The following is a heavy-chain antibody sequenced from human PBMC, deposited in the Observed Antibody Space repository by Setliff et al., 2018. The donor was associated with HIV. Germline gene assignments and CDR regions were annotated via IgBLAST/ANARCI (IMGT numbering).Heavy chain of an antibody. Sequence: PGGSLRLSCAASGFSFSSYWMSWVRQAPGKGLEWLSYIGSSGTPIYYADSVKGRFTISRDNAKNSLSLQMNSLRAEDTAVYYCAKNDILTGYYKGVDYWGQGTLVTVSS. D-gene: IGHD3-9*01. CDR2: IGSSGTPI. CDR1: GFSFSSYW. CDR3: AKNDILTGYYKGVDY. J-gene: IGHJ4*02. V-gene: IGHV3-48*04.